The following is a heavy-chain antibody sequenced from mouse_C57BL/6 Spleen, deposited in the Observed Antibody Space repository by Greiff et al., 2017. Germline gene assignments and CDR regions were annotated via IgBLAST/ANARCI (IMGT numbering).Heavy chain of an antibody. CDR1: GFNFNDYY. V-gene: IGHV14-4*01. CDR3: TKAPLLSARDY. CDR2: IDPENGDT. Sequence: EVQLQQSGAELVRPGASVKLSCTASGFNFNDYYMHWVKQRPEQGLEWIGWIDPENGDTEYASKFQGKATMTADTSSNTAYLQLSSLTSEDTAVYYCTKAPLLSARDYWGQGTSVTVSS. D-gene: IGHD2-10*01. J-gene: IGHJ4*01.